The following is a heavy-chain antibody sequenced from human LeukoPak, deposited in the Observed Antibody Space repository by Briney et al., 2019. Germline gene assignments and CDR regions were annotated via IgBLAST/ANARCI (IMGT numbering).Heavy chain of an antibody. CDR3: ARELKHAGNDY. J-gene: IGHJ4*02. CDR1: GFTFSDYY. Sequence: GGSLRLSCAASGFTFSDYYMGWIRQAPGKGLEWVSYISNSGSTIYYADSVKGRFTISRDNSKNTLYLQMNSLRAEDTAVYYCARELKHAGNDYWGQGTLVTVSS. CDR2: ISNSGSTI. D-gene: IGHD4-23*01. V-gene: IGHV3-11*04.